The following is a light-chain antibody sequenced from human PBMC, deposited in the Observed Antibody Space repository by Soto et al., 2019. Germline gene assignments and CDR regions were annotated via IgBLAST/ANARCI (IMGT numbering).Light chain of an antibody. J-gene: IGLJ3*02. Sequence: QSVLTQPTSASGTPGQRGTISCSGSSSNIGSNTVNWYQQLPGTAPKLLIYSNNQRPSGVPDRFSGCKSGTSASLSISGLQSEDEADYYCAAWDDRLNGWVFGGGTKVTVL. V-gene: IGLV1-44*01. CDR1: SSNIGSNT. CDR3: AAWDDRLNGWV. CDR2: SNN.